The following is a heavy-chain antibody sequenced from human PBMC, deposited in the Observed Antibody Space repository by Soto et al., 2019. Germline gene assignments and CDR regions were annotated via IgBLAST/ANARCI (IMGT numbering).Heavy chain of an antibody. D-gene: IGHD4-17*01. J-gene: IGHJ4*02. CDR3: AAQFTTVTKTFDY. Sequence: GASVKVSCKASGYTFTGYYMHWVRQAPGQGLEWMGWINPNSGDTNYAQKFQGRVTITRDTSTSTAYMELSSLRSEDTAVYYCAAQFTTVTKTFDYWGQGTLVTVSS. CDR2: INPNSGDT. V-gene: IGHV1-2*02. CDR1: GYTFTGYY.